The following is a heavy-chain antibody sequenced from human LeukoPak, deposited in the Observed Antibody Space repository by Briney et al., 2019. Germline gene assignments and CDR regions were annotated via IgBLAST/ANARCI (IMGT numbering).Heavy chain of an antibody. D-gene: IGHD2-21*01. CDR3: ARDNGGDYWYSDV. CDR1: GVSVSNYY. V-gene: IGHV4-4*07. J-gene: IGHJ2*01. Sequence: PSETLSLTCTVSGVSVSNYYWTWIRQPAGKGLEWIGRIYTSGSTNYNPSLKSRVTLSVDTSKNQFSLKLNSVTAADTAVYYCARDNGGDYWYSDVWGRGTLITVSS. CDR2: IYTSGST.